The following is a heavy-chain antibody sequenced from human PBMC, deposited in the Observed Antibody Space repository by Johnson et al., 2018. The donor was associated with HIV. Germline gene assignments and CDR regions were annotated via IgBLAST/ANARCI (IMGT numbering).Heavy chain of an antibody. J-gene: IGHJ3*02. V-gene: IGHV3-30*03. CDR3: ARAGVGAGAFDI. D-gene: IGHD1-26*01. CDR1: GFTVSSNY. CDR2: TSYDGSKK. Sequence: QVQLVESGGGLIQPGGSLRLSCAASGFTVSSNYMNWVRQAPGKGLEWVAVTSYDGSKKHYADSVKGRFTVSRENSKNTLYLQRNSLRAGDTAVYYCARAGVGAGAFDIWGQGTMVTVSS.